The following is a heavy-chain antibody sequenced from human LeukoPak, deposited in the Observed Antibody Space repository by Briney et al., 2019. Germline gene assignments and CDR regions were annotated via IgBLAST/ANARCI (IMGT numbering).Heavy chain of an antibody. CDR3: ARDRGYCGGDCSLDAFDI. CDR2: TYYRSKWYN. D-gene: IGHD2-21*01. J-gene: IGHJ3*02. Sequence: SQTLSLTCAISGDSVSSNSAAWNWIRQSPSRGLEWLGRTYYRSKWYNDYAVSVKSRITVNPDTSKNQFSLQLNSVTPEDTAVYYCARDRGYCGGDCSLDAFDIWGQGTMVTVSS. CDR1: GDSVSSNSAA. V-gene: IGHV6-1*01.